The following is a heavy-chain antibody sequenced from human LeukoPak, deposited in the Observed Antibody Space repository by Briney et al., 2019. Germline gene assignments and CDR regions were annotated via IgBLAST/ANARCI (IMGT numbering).Heavy chain of an antibody. CDR1: GGTFSSYA. J-gene: IGHJ4*02. Sequence: VASVKVSCKASGGTFSSYAINWVRQAPGQGLEWMGGIIPIFGTANYAQKFQGRVTITTDESTSTAYMELSSLRSEDTAVYYCARANYYDSSGYFLFDYWGQGTLVTVSS. V-gene: IGHV1-69*05. CDR2: IIPIFGTA. D-gene: IGHD3-22*01. CDR3: ARANYYDSSGYFLFDY.